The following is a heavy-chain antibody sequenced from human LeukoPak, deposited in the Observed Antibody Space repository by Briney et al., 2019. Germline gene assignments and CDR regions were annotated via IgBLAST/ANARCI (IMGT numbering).Heavy chain of an antibody. V-gene: IGHV3-30*02. Sequence: GGSLRLSCAASGFTFSSYGMHWVRQAPGKGLEWVAFIRYDGSNKYYADSVKGRFTISRDNSKNTLYLQMNSLRAEDTAVYYCAKDVTGSGWYAGYFDYWGQGTLVTVSS. CDR1: GFTFSSYG. CDR2: IRYDGSNK. J-gene: IGHJ4*02. D-gene: IGHD6-19*01. CDR3: AKDVTGSGWYAGYFDY.